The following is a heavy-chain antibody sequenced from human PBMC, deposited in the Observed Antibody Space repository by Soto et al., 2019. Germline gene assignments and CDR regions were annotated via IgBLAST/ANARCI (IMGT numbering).Heavy chain of an antibody. J-gene: IGHJ3*02. CDR3: ARGNPPTDAFDI. V-gene: IGHV4-30-4*01. Sequence: TSETLSLTCTVSGGSISSGDYYWSWIRQPPGKGLEWIGYIYYSGSTYYNPSLKSRATISVDTSKNQFSLKLSSVTAADTAVYYCARGNPPTDAFDIWGQGTMVTVSS. CDR1: GGSISSGDYY. CDR2: IYYSGST.